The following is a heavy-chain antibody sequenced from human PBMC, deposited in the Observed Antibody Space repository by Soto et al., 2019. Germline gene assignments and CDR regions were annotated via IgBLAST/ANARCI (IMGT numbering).Heavy chain of an antibody. CDR2: ISGSGGST. J-gene: IGHJ6*03. CDR1: GFTFSSYV. D-gene: IGHD3-3*01. CDR3: AKAVRFLEWLHPRYYYMDV. Sequence: GGSLRLSCAASGFTFSSYVMSWVRQAPGKGLEWVSAISGSGGSTYYADSVKGRFTISRDNSKNLLFLQLNSLRSEDTAVYFFAKAVRFLEWLHPRYYYMDVWGKGTTVTVSS. V-gene: IGHV3-23*01.